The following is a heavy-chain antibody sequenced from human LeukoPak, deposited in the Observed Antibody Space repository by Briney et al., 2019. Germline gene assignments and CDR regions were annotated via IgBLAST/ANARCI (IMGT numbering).Heavy chain of an antibody. CDR3: AKDRGFVQLWYFDY. Sequence: GRSLRLSCAASGFTFDDYAMHWVRQAPGKGLEWVSGISWSSGSIGYADSVKGRFTISRDNAKNSLYLQMNSLRAEDTALYYCAKDRGFVQLWYFDYWGQGTLVTVSS. D-gene: IGHD5-18*01. CDR2: ISWSSGSI. V-gene: IGHV3-9*01. CDR1: GFTFDDYA. J-gene: IGHJ4*02.